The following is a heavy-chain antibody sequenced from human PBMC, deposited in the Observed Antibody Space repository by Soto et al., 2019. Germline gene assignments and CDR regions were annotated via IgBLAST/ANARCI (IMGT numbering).Heavy chain of an antibody. CDR1: GFTFSSYA. J-gene: IGHJ4*02. Sequence: GGSLRLSCAASGFTFSSYAMSWVRQAPGKGLEWVSAISGSGGSTYYADSVKGRFTISRDNSKNTLYLQMNSLRAEDTAVYYCAKVRSSSGWYEYYFDYWGQGTLVTVSS. CDR2: ISGSGGST. D-gene: IGHD6-19*01. V-gene: IGHV3-23*01. CDR3: AKVRSSSGWYEYYFDY.